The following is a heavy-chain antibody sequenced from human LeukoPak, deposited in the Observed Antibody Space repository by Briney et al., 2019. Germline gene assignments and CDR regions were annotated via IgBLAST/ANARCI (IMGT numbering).Heavy chain of an antibody. D-gene: IGHD4-17*01. CDR2: INPDGSRI. Sequence: GGSLRLSCAASGFTFSTSWMTWVRQAPGKGLDWLGNINPDGSRINYVDSVKGRFTFSRDNAKNSLFLQMNSLRAEDTAVYYCARDSNRYTVTPWVDAFDIWGQGTMVTVSS. J-gene: IGHJ3*02. CDR3: ARDSNRYTVTPWVDAFDI. CDR1: GFTFSTSW. V-gene: IGHV3-7*03.